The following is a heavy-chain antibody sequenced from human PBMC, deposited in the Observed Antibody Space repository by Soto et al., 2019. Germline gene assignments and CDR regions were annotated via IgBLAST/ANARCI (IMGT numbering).Heavy chain of an antibody. D-gene: IGHD3-10*01. CDR1: GGTFSSYA. Sequence: ASVKVSCKASGGTFSSYAISWVRQAPGQGLEWMGGIIPIFGTANYAQKFQGRVTITADESTSTAYMELSSLRSEDTAVYYCALRITMVRGPPGDYYYYGMDVWGQGTTVTVSS. V-gene: IGHV1-69*13. CDR2: IIPIFGTA. CDR3: ALRITMVRGPPGDYYYYGMDV. J-gene: IGHJ6*02.